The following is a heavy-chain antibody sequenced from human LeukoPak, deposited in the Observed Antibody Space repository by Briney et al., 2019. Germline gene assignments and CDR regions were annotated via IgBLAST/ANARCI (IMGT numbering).Heavy chain of an antibody. D-gene: IGHD6-19*01. Sequence: GGSLRLSCAASGFTFTSYSMNWVRQAPGKGLEWVSVIYTDGRTYYADSVKGRFTISRDKSKNTLYLQMNSLRAEDTAVYYCARVSTVGGKLVVGSSGWWHWLDPWGQGTLVTVSS. CDR3: ARVSTVGGKLVVGSSGWWHWLDP. V-gene: IGHV3-53*01. CDR2: IYTDGRT. J-gene: IGHJ5*02. CDR1: GFTFTSYS.